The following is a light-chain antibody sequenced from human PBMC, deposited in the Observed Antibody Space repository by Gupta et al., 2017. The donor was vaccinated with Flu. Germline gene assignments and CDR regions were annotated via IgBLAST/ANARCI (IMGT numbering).Light chain of an antibody. CDR3: QHYGTSPT. CDR1: QSVASY. Sequence: PGERATLSCRASQSVASYLAWYQQKTGQAPRLLIYGASSRATGIPDRFSGSGSGTDFSLTISRLEPEDVAVYYCQHYGTSPTFGQGTKLDIK. V-gene: IGKV3-20*01. CDR2: GAS. J-gene: IGKJ2*01.